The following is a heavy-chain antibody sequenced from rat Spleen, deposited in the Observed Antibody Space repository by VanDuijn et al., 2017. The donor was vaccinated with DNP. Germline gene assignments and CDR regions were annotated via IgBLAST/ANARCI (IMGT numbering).Heavy chain of an antibody. D-gene: IGHD1-12*02. CDR1: GYSITSNY. CDR2: ISYSGST. J-gene: IGHJ2*01. V-gene: IGHV3-1*01. Sequence: EVQLQESGPGLVKPSLSLPLTCSVTGYSITSNYWAWIRKFPGNKMEWMGYISYSGSTGFNPSLKSRISITRNTSKNQFFLQLNSVTTEDTATYYCARMDSGPFDSWGQGVMVTVSS. CDR3: ARMDSGPFDS.